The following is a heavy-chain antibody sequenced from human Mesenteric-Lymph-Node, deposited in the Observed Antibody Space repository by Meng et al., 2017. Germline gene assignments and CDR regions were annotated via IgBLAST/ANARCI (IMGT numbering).Heavy chain of an antibody. D-gene: IGHD3-10*01. CDR1: GGSFSGYY. Sequence: SETLSLTCAVYGGSFSGYYWSWIRQPPGKGLEWIGEINHSGSTNYNPSLHSRVTISVDTSKNQFSLKLSSVTAADTAVYYCARAGSAEGYYYGMDVWGQGTTVTVSS. V-gene: IGHV4-34*01. CDR3: ARAGSAEGYYYGMDV. CDR2: INHSGST. J-gene: IGHJ6*02.